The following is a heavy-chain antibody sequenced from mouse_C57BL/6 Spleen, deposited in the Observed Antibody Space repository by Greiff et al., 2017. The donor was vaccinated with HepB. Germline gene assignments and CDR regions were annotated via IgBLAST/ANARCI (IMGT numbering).Heavy chain of an antibody. J-gene: IGHJ3*01. Sequence: QVQLQQPGAELVRPGSSVKLSCKASGYTFTSYWMHWVKQRPIQGLEWIGNIDPSDSETHYNQKFKDKATLTVDKSSSTAYMQLSSLTSEDSAVYYCAREGENYYGSSPWFAYWGQGTLVTVSA. CDR2: IDPSDSET. V-gene: IGHV1-52*01. CDR1: GYTFTSYW. D-gene: IGHD1-1*01. CDR3: AREGENYYGSSPWFAY.